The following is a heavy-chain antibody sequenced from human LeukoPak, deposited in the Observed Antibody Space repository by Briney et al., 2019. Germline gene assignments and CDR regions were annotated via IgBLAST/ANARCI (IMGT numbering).Heavy chain of an antibody. Sequence: GGSLRLSCAASGFTLSSYWMTWVRQAPGKGLEWVATIMQDGSEKYYVDSVKGRFTISRDNAKSSLYLQMNSLRAEDTAVYYCARDQLVGASPHYYHFGMDVWGQGTTVTVSS. V-gene: IGHV3-7*01. CDR3: ARDQLVGASPHYYHFGMDV. CDR2: IMQDGSEK. J-gene: IGHJ6*02. CDR1: GFTLSSYW. D-gene: IGHD1-26*01.